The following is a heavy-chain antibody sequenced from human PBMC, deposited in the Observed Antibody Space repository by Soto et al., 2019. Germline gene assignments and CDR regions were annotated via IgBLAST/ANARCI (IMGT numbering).Heavy chain of an antibody. CDR1: GFSFGAFA. D-gene: IGHD6-13*01. CDR3: ARYSSSCLDF. Sequence: GGSLRLSCAASGFSFGAFAMHWVRQAPGKGLEWVALLSYDGGQNYYADSVEGRFTISRDNSKNTLFLQMNSLRLEDTALYYCARYSSSCLDFWGQGTLVTVSS. CDR2: LSYDGGQN. J-gene: IGHJ4*02. V-gene: IGHV3-30*04.